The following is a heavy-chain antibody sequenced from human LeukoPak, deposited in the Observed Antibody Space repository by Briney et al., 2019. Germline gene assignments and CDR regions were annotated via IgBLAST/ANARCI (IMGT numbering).Heavy chain of an antibody. CDR3: ARAGSDYCGGDCPKFDY. CDR1: GYTFTSYY. Sequence: ASVKVSCKASGYTFTSYYMHWVRQAPGQGLEWMGIINPSGGSTSYAQKFQGSVTMTRDTSTSTVYMELSSLRSEDTAVYYCARAGSDYCGGDCPKFDYWGQGTLVTVSS. D-gene: IGHD2-21*02. CDR2: INPSGGST. V-gene: IGHV1-46*01. J-gene: IGHJ4*02.